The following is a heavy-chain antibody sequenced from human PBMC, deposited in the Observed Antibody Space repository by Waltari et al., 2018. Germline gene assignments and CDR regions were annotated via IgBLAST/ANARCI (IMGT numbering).Heavy chain of an antibody. CDR1: GGSFSGYY. J-gene: IGHJ6*02. D-gene: IGHD6-13*01. CDR3: ASPIALGYSSSWYPSYGMDV. Sequence: QVQLQQWGAGLLKPSETLSLTCAVYGGSFSGYYWSWIRQPPGKGLEWIGEINHSGSTNYNPSRKSRVTISVDTSKNQFSLKLSSVTAADTAVYYCASPIALGYSSSWYPSYGMDVWGQGTTVTVSS. V-gene: IGHV4-34*01. CDR2: INHSGST.